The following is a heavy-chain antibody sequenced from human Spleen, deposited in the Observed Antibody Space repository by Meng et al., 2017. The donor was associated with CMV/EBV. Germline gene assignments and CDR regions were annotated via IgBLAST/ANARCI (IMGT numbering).Heavy chain of an antibody. J-gene: IGHJ4*02. Sequence: VQWAESGVGLVTPGGSVSRACADCGFNFSGYSMSRVRQAPGKGLEWVSGINWNGGSTGYADSVKGRFTISRDNAKNSLYLQMNSLRAEDTALYHCARVGASGGFWSGYNDYWGQGTLVTVSS. V-gene: IGHV3-20*01. CDR1: GFNFSGYS. D-gene: IGHD3-3*01. CDR3: ARVGASGGFWSGYNDY. CDR2: INWNGGST.